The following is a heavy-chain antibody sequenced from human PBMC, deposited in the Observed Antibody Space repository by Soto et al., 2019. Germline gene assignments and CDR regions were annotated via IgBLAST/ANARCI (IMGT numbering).Heavy chain of an antibody. J-gene: IGHJ3*02. CDR1: GFTFSSYA. CDR2: ISYDGSNK. V-gene: IGHV3-30-3*01. CDR3: ASDNGGNSELGALDI. D-gene: IGHD2-21*02. Sequence: QVQLVESGGGVVQPGRSLRLSCAASGFTFSSYAMHWVRQAPGKGLEWVAVISYDGSNKYYADSVKGRFTISRDNSKNTLYLQMNSLRAEDTAVYYCASDNGGNSELGALDIWGQGTMVSVSS.